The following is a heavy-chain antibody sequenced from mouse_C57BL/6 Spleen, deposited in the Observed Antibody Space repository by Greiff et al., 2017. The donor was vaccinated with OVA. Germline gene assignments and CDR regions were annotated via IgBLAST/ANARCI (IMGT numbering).Heavy chain of an antibody. CDR2: IDPSDSYT. V-gene: IGHV1-69*01. CDR3: ARREYPYYAMGY. CDR1: GYTFTSYW. D-gene: IGHD5-1*01. J-gene: IGHJ4*01. Sequence: QVQLQQPGAELVMPGASVKLSCKASGYTFTSYWMHWVKQRPGQGLEWIGDIDPSDSYTNYNQKFKGKSTLTVDKSSSTAYMQLSSLTSEDSAVYYRARREYPYYAMGYWGQGTSVTAS.